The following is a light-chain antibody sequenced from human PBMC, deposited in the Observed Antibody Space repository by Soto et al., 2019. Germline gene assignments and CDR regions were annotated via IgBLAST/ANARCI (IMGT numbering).Light chain of an antibody. CDR1: SNDVGTYNY. CDR3: SSYRSGTLCV. V-gene: IGLV2-14*01. J-gene: IGLJ1*01. CDR2: EVS. Sequence: SALTQPASVSGSPGQSITISCTGTSNDVGTYNYVSWYQQYPGKAPKLMIYEVSNRPSGASNRFSGSKSGNTASLTISGLQAEDEADYYCSSYRSGTLCVFGTGTKVTVL.